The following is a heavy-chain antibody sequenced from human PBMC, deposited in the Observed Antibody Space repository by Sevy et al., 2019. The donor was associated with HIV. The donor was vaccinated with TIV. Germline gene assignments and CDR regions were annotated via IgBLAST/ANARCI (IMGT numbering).Heavy chain of an antibody. CDR2: IIPIFGTA. J-gene: IGHJ4*02. D-gene: IGHD3-22*01. CDR3: ARGNYDSSGQLDY. V-gene: IGHV1-69*13. CDR1: GGTFSSYA. Sequence: ASVKVSCKASGGTFSSYAISWVRQAPGQGLEWMGGIIPIFGTANYARKFQGRVTITADESTSTAYMELSSLRSEDTAVYYCARGNYDSSGQLDYWGQGTLVTVSS.